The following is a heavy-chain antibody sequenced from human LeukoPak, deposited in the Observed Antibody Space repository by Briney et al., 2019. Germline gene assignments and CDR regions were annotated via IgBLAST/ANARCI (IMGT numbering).Heavy chain of an antibody. D-gene: IGHD3-22*01. J-gene: IGHJ3*02. Sequence: SETLSLTCTVSGGSISSDYWSWLRQPPGKGLEWIGYIYTSGSTNYNPSLKSRVTISVDTSKNQFSLKLSSVTAADTAVYYCARGDYDSSGYPPDAFDIWGQGTMVTVSS. CDR3: ARGDYDSSGYPPDAFDI. V-gene: IGHV4-4*09. CDR2: IYTSGST. CDR1: GGSISSDY.